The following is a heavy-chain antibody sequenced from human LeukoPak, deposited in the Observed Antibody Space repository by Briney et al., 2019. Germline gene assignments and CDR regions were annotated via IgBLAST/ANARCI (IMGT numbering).Heavy chain of an antibody. CDR1: GFTFSSYD. D-gene: IGHD4-17*01. CDR2: ISDSGGTT. Sequence: GGSLRLSCAASGFTFSSYDISWVRQAPGKGLEWVSAISDSGGTTYYADSVKGRFTISRDNSKNTLYLQMNSLRAEDTAVYYCAKDYDDYHWGQGTLVPSPQ. J-gene: IGHJ4*02. CDR3: AKDYDDYH. V-gene: IGHV3-23*01.